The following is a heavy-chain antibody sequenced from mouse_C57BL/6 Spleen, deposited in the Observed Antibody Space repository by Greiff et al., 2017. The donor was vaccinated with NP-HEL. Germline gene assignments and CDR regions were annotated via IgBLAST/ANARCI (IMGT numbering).Heavy chain of an antibody. CDR3: ARLTSYSPCAY. CDR1: GYTFTGYW. D-gene: IGHD2-10*01. Sequence: QVQLQQSGAELMKPGASVKLSCKATGYTFTGYWIEWVKQRPGHGLEWIGEILPGSGSTNYNEKFKGKATLTADTSSNTAYMQLSSLTTEDSAIYYSARLTSYSPCAYWGQGTLVTVSA. J-gene: IGHJ3*01. V-gene: IGHV1-9*01. CDR2: ILPGSGST.